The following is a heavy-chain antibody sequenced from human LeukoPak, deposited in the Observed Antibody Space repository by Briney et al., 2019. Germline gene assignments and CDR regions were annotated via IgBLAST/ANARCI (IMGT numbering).Heavy chain of an antibody. CDR1: GDSISYESYY. CDR2: IYRGRT. CDR3: ARPCSSSWYSNGFDV. J-gene: IGHJ3*01. D-gene: IGHD6-13*01. V-gene: IGHV4-30-2*01. Sequence: PSQTLSLTCAVSGDSISYESYYWNWIRQAPGKGPEWIGNIYRGRTRVNPSYTSRVAISVDTSKSQVSLSLTSVTAADTAIYYCARPCSSSWYSNGFDVWGQGTMVTVSS.